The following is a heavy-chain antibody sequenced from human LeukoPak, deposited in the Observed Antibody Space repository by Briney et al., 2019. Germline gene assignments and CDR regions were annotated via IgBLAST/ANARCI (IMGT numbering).Heavy chain of an antibody. CDR2: IYYSGST. V-gene: IGHV4-59*01. CDR3: ARVGRITRNFDI. Sequence: PSETLSLTCTVSGVSISSYYWSWLRQPPGKGLEWVGYIYYSGSTNYNPSLKSRVTISVDTSKNQFSLKLSSVTAADTAVYYCARVGRITRNFDIWGQGTMVTVSS. J-gene: IGHJ3*02. D-gene: IGHD3-3*01. CDR1: GVSISSYY.